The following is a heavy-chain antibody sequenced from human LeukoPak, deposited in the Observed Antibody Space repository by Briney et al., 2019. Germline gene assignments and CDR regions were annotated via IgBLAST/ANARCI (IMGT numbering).Heavy chain of an antibody. CDR3: AREDTAMEYYYYGMDV. CDR1: GFTVSSNY. CDR2: IYSGGST. Sequence: PGGSLRLSCAASGFTVSSNYMSCVRQAPGKGLEWVSVIYSGGSTYYADSVKGRFTISRDNSKNTLYLQMNSLRAEDTAVYYCAREDTAMEYYYYGMDVWGQGTTVTVSS. D-gene: IGHD5-18*01. V-gene: IGHV3-66*01. J-gene: IGHJ6*02.